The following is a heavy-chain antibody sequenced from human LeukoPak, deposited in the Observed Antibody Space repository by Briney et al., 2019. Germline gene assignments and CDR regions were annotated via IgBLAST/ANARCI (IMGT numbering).Heavy chain of an antibody. CDR2: IFYSGST. CDR1: SGSISTSNYY. CDR3: AQDPKY. Sequence: SETLSLTCTVSSGSISTSNYYWGWVRQPPGKALEWIGNIFYSGSTYYSPSLKSRVTISLDTSRNQFSLKLNSVTAADTAVYYCAQDPKYWGQGTLVTVSS. J-gene: IGHJ4*02. V-gene: IGHV4-39*07.